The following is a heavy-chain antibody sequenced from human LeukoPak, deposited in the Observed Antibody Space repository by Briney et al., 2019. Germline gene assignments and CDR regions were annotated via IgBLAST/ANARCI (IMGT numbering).Heavy chain of an antibody. V-gene: IGHV3-30*04. Sequence: PGGSLRLSCAASGFTFSSYAMHWVRQAPGKGLEWVAVISYDGSNKYYADSVKGRFTISRDNSKNTLYLQMNSLRAEDTAVYYCARGPSGLADFDYWGQGTLVTVSS. CDR1: GFTFSSYA. CDR2: ISYDGSNK. J-gene: IGHJ4*02. CDR3: ARGPSGLADFDY.